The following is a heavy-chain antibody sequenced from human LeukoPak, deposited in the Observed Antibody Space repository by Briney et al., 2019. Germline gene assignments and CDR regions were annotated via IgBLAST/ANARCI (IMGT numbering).Heavy chain of an antibody. Sequence: GGSLRLSCAASGFTFSSYWMSWVRQAPGMGLEWVANIKQDGNEKYYVDSVKGRFTISRDNAKNSLYLQMNSLRAEDTAVYYCARVDNYYDSSGYYSLDYWGQGTLVTVSS. J-gene: IGHJ4*02. CDR3: ARVDNYYDSSGYYSLDY. CDR2: IKQDGNEK. V-gene: IGHV3-7*01. D-gene: IGHD3-22*01. CDR1: GFTFSSYW.